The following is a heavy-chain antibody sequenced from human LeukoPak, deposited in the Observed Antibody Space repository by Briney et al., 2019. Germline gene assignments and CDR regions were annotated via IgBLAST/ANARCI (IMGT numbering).Heavy chain of an antibody. CDR1: GYTFTTYG. Sequence: VSVKVSCKASGYTFTTYGISWVRQAPGQGLEWMGWISVNSGKTNYAQKLQGRVTMTTDTSTSTAYMELRSLRSDDTAVYYCARDNRWSDYPPLGYWGQGTLVTVSS. CDR2: ISVNSGKT. J-gene: IGHJ4*02. CDR3: ARDNRWSDYPPLGY. D-gene: IGHD3-3*01. V-gene: IGHV1-18*01.